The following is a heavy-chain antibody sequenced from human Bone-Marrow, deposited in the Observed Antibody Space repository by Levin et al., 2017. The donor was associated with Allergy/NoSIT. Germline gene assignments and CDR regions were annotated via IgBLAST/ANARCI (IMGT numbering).Heavy chain of an antibody. V-gene: IGHV1-18*04. CDR2: ISTYNGKT. J-gene: IGHJ4*02. CDR1: GYTFTTYG. D-gene: IGHD6-13*01. CDR3: ARDERIAAAGDFDH. Sequence: GASVKVSCKASGYTFTTYGFNWVRQAPGQGLEWMGWISTYNGKTSYAQKFQGRVTMTTDTSTSAVYMELRSLKSDDTAVYYCARDERIAAAGDFDHWGQGTLVTVSS.